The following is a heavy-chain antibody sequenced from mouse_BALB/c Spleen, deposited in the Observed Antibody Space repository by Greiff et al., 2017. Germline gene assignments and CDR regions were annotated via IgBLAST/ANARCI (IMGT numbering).Heavy chain of an antibody. CDR1: GFSLTSYG. CDR3: ARRGDGNYPYYYAMDY. CDR2: IWSGGST. Sequence: VMLVESGPGLVQPSQSLSITCTVSGFSLTSYGVHWVRQSPGKGLEWLGVIWSGGSTDYNAAFISRLSISKDNSKSQVFFKMNSLQANDTAIYYCARRGDGNYPYYYAMDYWGQGTSVTVSS. V-gene: IGHV2-2*02. D-gene: IGHD2-1*01. J-gene: IGHJ4*01.